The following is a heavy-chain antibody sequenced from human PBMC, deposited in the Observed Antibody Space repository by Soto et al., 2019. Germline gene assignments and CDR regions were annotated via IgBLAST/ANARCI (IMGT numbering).Heavy chain of an antibody. CDR2: ISGSDGST. J-gene: IGHJ5*02. V-gene: IGHV3-23*01. Sequence: EVQLLESGGGLVQPGGSLRLSCAASGFIFSRYAMSWVRQAPGKGLEWVSRISGSDGSTYYADSVKGRLTISRDNSKNTLYLQMNSLRAEDTAIYYCAKDRLGSGYDFGPWGRGTLVTVSS. CDR1: GFIFSRYA. D-gene: IGHD5-12*01. CDR3: AKDRLGSGYDFGP.